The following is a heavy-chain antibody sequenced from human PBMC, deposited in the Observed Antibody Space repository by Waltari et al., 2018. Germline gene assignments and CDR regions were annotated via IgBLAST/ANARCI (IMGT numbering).Heavy chain of an antibody. CDR2: ISRSGSSI. CDR1: GFTFSRYE. Sequence: EVQLVESGGGLVQPGGSLRLSCAASGFTFSRYEMNWVRQAPGKGLEWVSYISRSGSSIYYADSVKGRFTISRDNAKNSLYLQMSSLRAEDTAVYYCASLGYGDYVAAFDIWGQGTMVTVSS. D-gene: IGHD4-17*01. J-gene: IGHJ3*02. V-gene: IGHV3-48*03. CDR3: ASLGYGDYVAAFDI.